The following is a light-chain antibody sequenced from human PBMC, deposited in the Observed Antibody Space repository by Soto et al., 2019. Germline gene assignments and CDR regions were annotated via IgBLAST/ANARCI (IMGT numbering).Light chain of an antibody. J-gene: IGLJ1*01. CDR3: CSYAGSYTLADV. CDR1: RSDVGGYYY. V-gene: IGLV2-11*01. Sequence: QSVLTQPRAVSGSPGQSVTISCTGTRSDVGGYYYVSWYQQHPGKAPKLMISDVSKRPSGVPDRFSGSKSGNTASLTISGLQAEDEADYYCCSYAGSYTLADVFGTGTKLTVL. CDR2: DVS.